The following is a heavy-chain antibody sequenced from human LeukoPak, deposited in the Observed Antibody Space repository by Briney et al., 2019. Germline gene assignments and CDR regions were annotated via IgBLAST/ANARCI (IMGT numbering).Heavy chain of an antibody. V-gene: IGHV1-69*05. CDR3: AGHLYYYDSSGHWGYFDY. J-gene: IGHJ4*02. D-gene: IGHD3-22*01. Sequence: GASVKVSCKASGGTFSSYAISWVRQAPGQGLEWMGRIIPIFGTANYAQKFQGRVTITTDESTSTAYMELSSLRSEDTAVYYCAGHLYYYDSSGHWGYFDYWGQGTLVTVSS. CDR1: GGTFSSYA. CDR2: IIPIFGTA.